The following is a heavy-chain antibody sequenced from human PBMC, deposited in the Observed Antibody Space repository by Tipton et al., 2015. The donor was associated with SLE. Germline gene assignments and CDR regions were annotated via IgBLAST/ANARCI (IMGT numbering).Heavy chain of an antibody. Sequence: QLVQSGPEVKKPGASVKVSCKASGYMFTTYDIIWVRQAPGQGLEWMGGIIPIFATTNHAQKFQGRVTITADDSTNTAYMELSSLRSEDTAVYYCAGNPNWNYGLFDYWGQGTLVTVSS. CDR1: GYMFTTYD. J-gene: IGHJ4*02. D-gene: IGHD1-7*01. V-gene: IGHV1-69*13. CDR2: IIPIFATT. CDR3: AGNPNWNYGLFDY.